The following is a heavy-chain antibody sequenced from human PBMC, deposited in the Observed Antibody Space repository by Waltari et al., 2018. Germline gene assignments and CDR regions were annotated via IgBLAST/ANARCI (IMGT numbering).Heavy chain of an antibody. CDR3: ARGPNNWNYRLFDY. CDR2: INHSGST. D-gene: IGHD1-7*01. Sequence: QVQLQESGPGLVKPSQTLSLTCTVSGGSISSGSYYWSWIRQPAGKGLEWIGEINHSGSTNYNPSLKSRVTISVDTSKNQFSLKLSSVTAADTAVYYCARGPNNWNYRLFDYWGQGTLVTVSS. CDR1: GGSISSGSYY. V-gene: IGHV4-61*09. J-gene: IGHJ4*02.